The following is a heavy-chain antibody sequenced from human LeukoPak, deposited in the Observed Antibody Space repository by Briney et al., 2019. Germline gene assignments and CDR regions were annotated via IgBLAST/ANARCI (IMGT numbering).Heavy chain of an antibody. J-gene: IGHJ4*02. CDR2: ISGSGGST. CDR3: AKVPGAETYYYDSSGYYWDE. CDR1: GFTFSSYG. Sequence: GGSLRLSCAASGFTFSSYGMSWVRQAPGKGLEWVSAISGSGGSTYYADSVKGRFTISRDNSKNTLYLQMNSLRAEDTAVYYCAKVPGAETYYYDSSGYYWDEWGQGTLVTVSS. V-gene: IGHV3-23*01. D-gene: IGHD3-22*01.